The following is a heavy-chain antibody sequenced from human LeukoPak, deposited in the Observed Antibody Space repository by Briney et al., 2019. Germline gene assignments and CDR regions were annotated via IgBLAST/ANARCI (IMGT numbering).Heavy chain of an antibody. CDR2: INPNSGDT. V-gene: IGHV1-2*02. CDR1: GYTFTSYY. J-gene: IGHJ4*02. D-gene: IGHD5-12*01. Sequence: ASVKVSCKASGYTFTSYYMHWVRQAPGQGLEWMGWINPNSGDTIYAQNFQGRVTMTRDTSISTAYMELSRLRSDDTAVYYCVRPSGHDYLDLEDWGQGTLVTVSS. CDR3: VRPSGHDYLDLED.